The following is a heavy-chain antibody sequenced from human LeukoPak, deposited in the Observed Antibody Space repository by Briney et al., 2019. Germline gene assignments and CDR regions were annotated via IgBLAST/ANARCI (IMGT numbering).Heavy chain of an antibody. D-gene: IGHD3-9*01. V-gene: IGHV1-69*10. CDR3: ARARGYYDILTGPYYFDY. J-gene: IGHJ4*02. Sequence: SVKVSCKASGGTFSSYAISWVRQAPGQGLEWMGGIIPILGIANYAQKFQGRVTITADKSTSTAYMELSSLRSEDTAVYYCARARGYYDILTGPYYFDYWGQGTLVTVSS. CDR2: IIPILGIA. CDR1: GGTFSSYA.